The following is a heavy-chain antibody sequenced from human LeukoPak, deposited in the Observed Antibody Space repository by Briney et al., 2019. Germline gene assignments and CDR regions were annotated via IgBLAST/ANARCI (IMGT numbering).Heavy chain of an antibody. Sequence: PSQTLSLTCTVSGGSISSGSYYWSWIRQPAGKGLEWIGRIYTSGSTNYNPSLKSRVTISVDTSKNQFSLKLSSVTAADTAVYYCASTPGSGWYRYPIDYWGQGTLVTVSS. CDR3: ASTPGSGWYRYPIDY. J-gene: IGHJ4*02. CDR2: IYTSGST. D-gene: IGHD6-19*01. CDR1: GGSISSGSYY. V-gene: IGHV4-61*02.